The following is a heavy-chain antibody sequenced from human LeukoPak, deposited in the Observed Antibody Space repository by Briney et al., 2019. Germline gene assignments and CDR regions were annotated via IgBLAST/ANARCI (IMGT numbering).Heavy chain of an antibody. D-gene: IGHD2-21*02. Sequence: GRSLRLSCAVSGFTFSSYWMSWVRQAPGKGLEWVAIIKQDESEKYYVDSVKGRFTISRDNAKNSVDLQMNSLRAEDTAVYYCAGDNCGGDCPPDYYYMDVWGKGTTVTVSS. V-gene: IGHV3-7*01. CDR3: AGDNCGGDCPPDYYYMDV. J-gene: IGHJ6*03. CDR1: GFTFSSYW. CDR2: IKQDESEK.